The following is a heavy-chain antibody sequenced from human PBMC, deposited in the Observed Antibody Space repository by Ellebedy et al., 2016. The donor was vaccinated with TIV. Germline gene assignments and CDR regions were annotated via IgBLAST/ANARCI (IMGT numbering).Heavy chain of an antibody. Sequence: GGSLRLSXAASGFTFSSYAMHWVRQAPGKGLEWVAVISYDGSNKYYADSVKGRFTISRDNSKNTLYLQMNSLRAEDTAVYYCGLKWAIYSSSWYDYWGQGTLVTVSS. CDR3: GLKWAIYSSSWYDY. V-gene: IGHV3-30-3*01. CDR1: GFTFSSYA. J-gene: IGHJ4*02. CDR2: ISYDGSNK. D-gene: IGHD6-13*01.